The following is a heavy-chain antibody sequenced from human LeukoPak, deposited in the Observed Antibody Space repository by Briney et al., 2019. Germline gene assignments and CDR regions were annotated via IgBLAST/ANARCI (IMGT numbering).Heavy chain of an antibody. J-gene: IGHJ4*02. Sequence: SETLSLTCTVSGGTINSHYWSWIRQSPGEGLEWIAYTHTSGRTKYNPSLKSRVTISLDTSTNQVSLKLYSVTAADTAVYFCARHYLYGDSSWDSWGPGNLVIVSS. CDR1: GGTINSHY. CDR3: ARHYLYGDSSWDS. V-gene: IGHV4-4*09. D-gene: IGHD4-17*01. CDR2: THTSGRT.